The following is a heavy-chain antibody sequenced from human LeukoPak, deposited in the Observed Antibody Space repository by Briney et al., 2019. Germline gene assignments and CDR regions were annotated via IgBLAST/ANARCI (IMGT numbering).Heavy chain of an antibody. D-gene: IGHD3-22*01. CDR1: GFTFSSYA. V-gene: IGHV3-23*01. J-gene: IGHJ4*02. Sequence: GGSLRLSCAASGFTFSSYAMSWVPQAPGKGLEWVSAISGSGGSTYYADSVKGRFTISRDNSKNTLYLQMNSLRAEDTAVYYCANRDSYYYDSSGYTFDYWGQGTLVTVSS. CDR2: ISGSGGST. CDR3: ANRDSYYYDSSGYTFDY.